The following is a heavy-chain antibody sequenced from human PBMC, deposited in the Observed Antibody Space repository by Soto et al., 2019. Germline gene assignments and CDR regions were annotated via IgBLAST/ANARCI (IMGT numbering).Heavy chain of an antibody. CDR1: GGSISSYY. V-gene: IGHV4-59*01. D-gene: IGHD3-3*01. CDR2: IYYSGST. Sequence: SEALSLPWTLSGGSISSYYWSWSRQPAGEGLEWIGYIYYSGSTNYNPSLKSRVTISVDTSKNQFSLKLSSVTAADTAVYYCARTQDPITIFGVVIQHYGMDVWRQGNTVTGSS. CDR3: ARTQDPITIFGVVIQHYGMDV. J-gene: IGHJ6*02.